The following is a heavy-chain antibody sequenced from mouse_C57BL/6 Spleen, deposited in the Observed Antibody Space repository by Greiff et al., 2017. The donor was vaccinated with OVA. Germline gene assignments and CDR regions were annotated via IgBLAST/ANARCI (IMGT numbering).Heavy chain of an antibody. D-gene: IGHD1-1*01. Sequence: VQLQQSGPELVKPGASVKIPCKASGYTFTDYNMDWVKQSHGKSLEWIGDINPNNGGTIYNQKFKGKATLTVDKSSSTAYMELRSLTSEDTAVYYCARGDYGSSSYWYFDVWGTGTTVTVSS. CDR3: ARGDYGSSSYWYFDV. V-gene: IGHV1-18*01. CDR2: INPNNGGT. CDR1: GYTFTDYN. J-gene: IGHJ1*03.